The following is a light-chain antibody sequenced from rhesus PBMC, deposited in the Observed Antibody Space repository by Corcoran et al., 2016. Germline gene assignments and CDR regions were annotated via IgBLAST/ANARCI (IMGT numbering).Light chain of an antibody. CDR2: YAT. Sequence: DIQVTQSPSSVSASVGVRVTITCRASQGISSYLAWYQQKPGNAPKLLIFYATTLQRGVPSRFSGSGSGTDFTLTISSLQPEDFATYYCQQYNSLPLTFGGGTKVEIK. V-gene: IGKV1-25*01. CDR1: QGISSY. J-gene: IGKJ4*01. CDR3: QQYNSLPLT.